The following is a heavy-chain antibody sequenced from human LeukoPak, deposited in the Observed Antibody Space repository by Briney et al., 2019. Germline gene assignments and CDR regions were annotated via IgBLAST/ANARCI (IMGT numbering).Heavy chain of an antibody. V-gene: IGHV3-30*03. J-gene: IGHJ3*02. D-gene: IGHD4-17*01. CDR3: ATSSDYGDYVVGAFDI. CDR2: KSYDGSNK. CDR1: GFTFSSYG. Sequence: GGSLRLSCAASGFTFSSYGMHWVRQAPGKGLEWVAVKSYDGSNKYYADSVKGRFTISRDNSKNTLYLQMNSLRAEDTAVYYCATSSDYGDYVVGAFDIWGQGTMVTVSS.